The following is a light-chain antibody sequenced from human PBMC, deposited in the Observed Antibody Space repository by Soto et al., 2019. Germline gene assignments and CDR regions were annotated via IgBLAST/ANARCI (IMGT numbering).Light chain of an antibody. CDR1: QSVRRN. CDR3: QQYNNWPS. Sequence: EIVLTQYTGTLSLSPGERATLSCRASQSVRRNLAWYQQRPGQAPRLLIYDISNRATGVPARFSGSGSETEFTLTIRSLQSEDFAVYFCQQYNNWPSFGQGTRLEI. V-gene: IGKV3-15*01. J-gene: IGKJ5*01. CDR2: DIS.